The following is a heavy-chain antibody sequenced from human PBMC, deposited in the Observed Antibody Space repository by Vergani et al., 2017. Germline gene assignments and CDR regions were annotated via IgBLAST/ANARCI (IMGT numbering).Heavy chain of an antibody. V-gene: IGHV4-34*01. CDR3: ARGPGRWQLAPVVRNWFDP. CDR1: GGSFSGYY. CDR2: INHSGST. Sequence: QVQLQQWGAGLLKPSETLSLTCAVYGGSFSGYYWSWIRQPPGKGLEWIGEINHSGSTNYNPSLKSRVTISVDTSKNQFSLKLSSVTAADTAVYYWARGPGRWQLAPVVRNWFDPWGQGTLVTVSS. J-gene: IGHJ5*02. D-gene: IGHD5-24*01.